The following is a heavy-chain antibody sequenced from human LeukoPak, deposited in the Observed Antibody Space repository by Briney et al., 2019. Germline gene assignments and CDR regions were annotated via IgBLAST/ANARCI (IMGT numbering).Heavy chain of an antibody. Sequence: GRSLRLSCAASGFTFSNYALSWVRQAPGKGLEWVSVISGSGDSTYYADSVKGRFTISRDNFKNALYLQMNRLSAEDTAVYYCVKDGHCTTTTCSSHWFDPWGQGTRVTVSS. J-gene: IGHJ5*02. CDR1: GFTFSNYA. V-gene: IGHV3-23*01. CDR3: VKDGHCTTTTCSSHWFDP. CDR2: ISGSGDST. D-gene: IGHD2-2*03.